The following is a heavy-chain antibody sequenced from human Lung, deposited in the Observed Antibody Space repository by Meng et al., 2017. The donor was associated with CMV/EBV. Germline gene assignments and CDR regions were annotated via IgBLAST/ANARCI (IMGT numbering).Heavy chain of an antibody. Sequence: SETXSLTCTVSGGSISSSSYYWGWIRQPPGKGLEWIGSIYYSGSTYYNPSLKSRVTISVDTSKNQFSLKLSSVTAADTAVYYCARGSLGLGAMDQLDYSGQGXLVTVSS. CDR1: GGSISSSSYY. CDR2: IYYSGST. J-gene: IGHJ4*02. V-gene: IGHV4-39*07. CDR3: ARGSLGLGAMDQLDY. D-gene: IGHD1-26*01.